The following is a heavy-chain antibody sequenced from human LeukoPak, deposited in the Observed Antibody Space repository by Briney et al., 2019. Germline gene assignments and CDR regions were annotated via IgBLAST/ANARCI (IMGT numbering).Heavy chain of an antibody. CDR1: GFTFSTYT. CDR2: ISSSSSYI. CDR3: AKVMKGSERLTMVRGVIIKTAGLYYMDV. D-gene: IGHD3-10*01. J-gene: IGHJ6*03. V-gene: IGHV3-21*04. Sequence: GGSLRLSCAASGFTFSTYTMNWVRQAPGKGLEWVSSISSSSSYIYYADSVKGRFTISRDNSKNTVYLQMNSLRAEDTAVYYCAKVMKGSERLTMVRGVIIKTAGLYYMDVWGKGTTVTVSS.